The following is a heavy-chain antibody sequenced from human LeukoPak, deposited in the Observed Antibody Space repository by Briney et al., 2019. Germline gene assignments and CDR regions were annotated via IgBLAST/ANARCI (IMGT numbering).Heavy chain of an antibody. V-gene: IGHV3-21*01. Sequence: GGSLRLSCAASGFTFSSYSMNWVRQAPGKGLEWVSSISSSSYIYYADSVKGRFTISRDNAKNSLYLQMNSLRAEDTAVYYCARVFSGVGYCSSTGCYRDSWGQGTLVTVSS. CDR2: ISSSSYI. CDR3: ARVFSGVGYCSSTGCYRDS. J-gene: IGHJ4*02. D-gene: IGHD2-2*02. CDR1: GFTFSSYS.